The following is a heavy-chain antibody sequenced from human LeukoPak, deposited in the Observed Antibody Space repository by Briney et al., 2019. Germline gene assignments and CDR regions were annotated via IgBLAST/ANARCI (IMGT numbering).Heavy chain of an antibody. J-gene: IGHJ4*02. CDR2: IYTSGST. V-gene: IGHV4-61*02. Sequence: SQTLSLTCTDSGGSISSGSYYWSWIRQPAGKGLEWIGRIYTSGSTNYNPSLKSRVTISVDTSKNQFSLKLSSVTAADTAVYYCARDPGTAMVTYFDYWGQGTLVTVSS. CDR3: ARDPGTAMVTYFDY. CDR1: GGSISSGSYY. D-gene: IGHD5-18*01.